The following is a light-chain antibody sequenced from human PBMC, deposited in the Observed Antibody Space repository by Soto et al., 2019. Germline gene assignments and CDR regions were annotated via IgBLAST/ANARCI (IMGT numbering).Light chain of an antibody. CDR2: DVS. CDR1: SSDVGGYNY. Sequence: QSVLTQPASVSGSPGQSITISCTGTSSDVGGYNYVSWYQQHPGKAPKLMIYDVSNRPSGVSNRFSGSKSGNTASLTISGLQAEDEADHYCSSYTRSSTLEVFGGGTKLTVL. V-gene: IGLV2-14*01. CDR3: SSYTRSSTLEV. J-gene: IGLJ2*01.